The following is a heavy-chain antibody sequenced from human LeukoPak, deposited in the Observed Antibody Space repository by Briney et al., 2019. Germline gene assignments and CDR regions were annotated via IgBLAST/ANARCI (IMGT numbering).Heavy chain of an antibody. Sequence: GESLKSSCKASGYSFTSYWITWLRQMPGKGLEWMGIIYPGDSDTRYSPSFQGQVTISADKSISTAYLQWSSLKASDTAMYYCAGRVLLWFGELMSPAFDIWGQGTMVTVSS. CDR1: GYSFTSYW. CDR3: AGRVLLWFGELMSPAFDI. V-gene: IGHV5-51*01. J-gene: IGHJ3*02. D-gene: IGHD3-10*01. CDR2: IYPGDSDT.